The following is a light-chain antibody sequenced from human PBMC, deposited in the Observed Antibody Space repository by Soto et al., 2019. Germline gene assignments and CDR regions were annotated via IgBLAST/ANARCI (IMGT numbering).Light chain of an antibody. J-gene: IGLJ1*01. CDR2: EGS. V-gene: IGLV2-23*01. Sequence: QSVLTQPASVSGSPGQSITISCTGTSSDVGGYNLVSWYQQHPGKAPKLMIYEGSQRPSGVSNRFSGSKSGNTASLTISGLQAEDEADYYCYSYAGRNLYVFGTGTK. CDR3: YSYAGRNLYV. CDR1: SSDVGGYNL.